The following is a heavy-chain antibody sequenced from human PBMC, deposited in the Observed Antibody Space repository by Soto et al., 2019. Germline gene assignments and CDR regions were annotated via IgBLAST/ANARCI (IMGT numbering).Heavy chain of an antibody. Sequence: QVQLVESGGGVVQPGRPLRLSCAASGFTFSSYGMHWVRQAPGKGLEWVAVISYDGSNKYYADSVKGRFTISRDNYKNTLYLQMNSLRAEDTAVYYCAKDGGAAAGTGFGYYYYYMDVWGKGTTVTVSS. CDR1: GFTFSSYG. V-gene: IGHV3-30*18. CDR3: AKDGGAAAGTGFGYYYYYMDV. D-gene: IGHD6-13*01. J-gene: IGHJ6*03. CDR2: ISYDGSNK.